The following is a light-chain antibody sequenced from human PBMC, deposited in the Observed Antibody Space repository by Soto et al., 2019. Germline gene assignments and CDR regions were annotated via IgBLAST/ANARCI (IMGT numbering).Light chain of an antibody. CDR2: AVT. CDR1: NSDVGGYNY. V-gene: IGLV2-11*01. J-gene: IGLJ1*01. CDR3: CSFAGTFTYF. Sequence: QSVLTQPRSVSGSPGQSVTISCTGTNSDVGGYNYVSWFQQHPGKAPKLMIYAVTERPSGVPDRFSGSKSGNTASLTISGLRAEDEADYYCCSFAGTFTYFFGTGTKVTVL.